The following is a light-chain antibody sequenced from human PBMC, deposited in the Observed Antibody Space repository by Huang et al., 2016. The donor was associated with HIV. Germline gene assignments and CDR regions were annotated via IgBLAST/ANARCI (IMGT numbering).Light chain of an antibody. CDR3: QKYHSAPFT. Sequence: DIQMTQSPSSLSASVGDRVTITCRAGQGIANYLAWYQQKPGKVPKRLIYAASTFQSGVPSRFSGSGSGTDFTLTISSLQPEDVATYYCQKYHSAPFTFGPGTKVDIK. J-gene: IGKJ3*01. CDR1: QGIANY. V-gene: IGKV1-27*01. CDR2: AAS.